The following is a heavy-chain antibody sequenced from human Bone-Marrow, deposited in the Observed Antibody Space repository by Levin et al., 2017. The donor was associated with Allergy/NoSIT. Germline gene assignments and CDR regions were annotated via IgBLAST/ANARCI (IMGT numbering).Heavy chain of an antibody. CDR2: IIPIFGAA. J-gene: IGHJ4*02. CDR3: ARDLTQVGFDY. Sequence: KISCKSSGGTFSTYTASWVRQAPGQGLEWMGGIIPIFGAANYAQKFRGRVTITADESTSTVYMELTRLTSEDTAMYYCARDLTQVGFDYWGQGTLVTVSS. V-gene: IGHV1-69*01. CDR1: GGTFSTYT. D-gene: IGHD1-26*01.